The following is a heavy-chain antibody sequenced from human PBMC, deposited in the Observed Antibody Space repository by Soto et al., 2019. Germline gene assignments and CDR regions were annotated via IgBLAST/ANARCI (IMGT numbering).Heavy chain of an antibody. Sequence: SVKVSCKASGGTFSSYAISWVRQAPGQGLEWMGGIIPIFGTANYAQKFQGRVTITADDSTSTAYMELSSLRSEDTAVYYCARSEAYCGGDCYSYVWGQGALDTVS. D-gene: IGHD2-21*02. V-gene: IGHV1-69*13. J-gene: IGHJ4*02. CDR2: IIPIFGTA. CDR3: ARSEAYCGGDCYSYV. CDR1: GGTFSSYA.